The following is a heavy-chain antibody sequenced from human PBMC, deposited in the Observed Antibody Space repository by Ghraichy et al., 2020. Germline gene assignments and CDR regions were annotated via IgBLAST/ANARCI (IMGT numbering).Heavy chain of an antibody. CDR2: ISGSGGSI. CDR3: AKGKGSGSYVNWSFNI. CDR1: GLTFSNFA. V-gene: IGHV3-23*01. Sequence: GGSLRHSCAVSGLTFSNFAMAWVRQAPGKGLEWVSTISGSGGSIWYADSGKGRFIISRDNSRSTFYLQMNSLRAEDTAVYYCAKGKGSGSYVNWSFNIWGRGTPVTVSP. D-gene: IGHD1-26*01. J-gene: IGHJ2*01.